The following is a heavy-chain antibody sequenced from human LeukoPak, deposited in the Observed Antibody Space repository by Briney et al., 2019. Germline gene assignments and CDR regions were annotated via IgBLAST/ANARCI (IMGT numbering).Heavy chain of an antibody. J-gene: IGHJ4*02. D-gene: IGHD5-12*01. Sequence: GGSLRLSCVVSGFTFSTHGFHWVRQAPGKGLEWVSVIWHDGGRKEYADSVRGRFTISRDNSNLYLQMNSLRAEDTAIYYCARDIGNSGFNLDYWGRGTPVTVSS. CDR1: GFTFSTHG. CDR2: IWHDGGRK. V-gene: IGHV3-33*01. CDR3: ARDIGNSGFNLDY.